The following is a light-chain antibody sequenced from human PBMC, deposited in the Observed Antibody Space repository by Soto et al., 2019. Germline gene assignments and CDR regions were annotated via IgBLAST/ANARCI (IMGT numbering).Light chain of an antibody. V-gene: IGKV3-11*01. CDR2: DAS. Sequence: VLTQSPATLSLSPGQRATLSCRASQNISNYVAWYQQKPGQAPRLLISDASNRATGIPARFSGSVSGTDVTLTISSLEPEDFGVYYCQQRRYWPPLTFGGGTKVQIK. CDR1: QNISNY. CDR3: QQRRYWPPLT. J-gene: IGKJ4*01.